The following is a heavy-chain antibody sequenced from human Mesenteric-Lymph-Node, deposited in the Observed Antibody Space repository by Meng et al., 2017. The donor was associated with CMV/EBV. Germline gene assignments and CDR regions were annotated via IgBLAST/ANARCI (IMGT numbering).Heavy chain of an antibody. Sequence: ASVKVSCKASGYTFSNYHIHWVRQAPGQGLEWMGIIKPSGGDTAYAQKFQGRVTMTSDTSTSTVYMEVNSLRSDNTAVYYCARGAQGGTADFWGQGTLVTVSS. J-gene: IGHJ4*02. CDR1: GYTFSNYH. CDR2: IKPSGGDT. CDR3: ARGAQGGTADF. V-gene: IGHV1-46*01. D-gene: IGHD2-15*01.